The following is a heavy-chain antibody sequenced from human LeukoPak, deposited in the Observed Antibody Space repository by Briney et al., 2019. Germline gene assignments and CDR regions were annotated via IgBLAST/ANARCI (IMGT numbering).Heavy chain of an antibody. J-gene: IGHJ3*01. Sequence: ASAKVSCKAFGYSFTGYHLHWVRQAPRQGLEWMGWVNPKTGGTNYARKFQGRVTVTRDTSINTVNMELSRLTSDDTAVYYCAREFSSKLEWLAYVTGDDAFDVWGQGTMITVS. CDR2: VNPKTGGT. D-gene: IGHD3-3*01. CDR1: GYSFTGYH. V-gene: IGHV1-2*02. CDR3: AREFSSKLEWLAYVTGDDAFDV.